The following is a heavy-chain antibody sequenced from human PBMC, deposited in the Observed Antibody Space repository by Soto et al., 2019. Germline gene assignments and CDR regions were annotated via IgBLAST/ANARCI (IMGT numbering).Heavy chain of an antibody. CDR2: IYYSGTT. CDR1: GGFISNYY. V-gene: IGHV4-59*01. D-gene: IGHD2-15*01. Sequence: PSETLSLTCTVSGGFISNYYWSWVRQSPGKGLEWIGYIYYSGTTNYNPSLKSRVTILLDMSKNQFSLRLRSVTAADTAVYYCARGGGYDSFDFWGQGIQVTVSS. J-gene: IGHJ4*02. CDR3: ARGGGYDSFDF.